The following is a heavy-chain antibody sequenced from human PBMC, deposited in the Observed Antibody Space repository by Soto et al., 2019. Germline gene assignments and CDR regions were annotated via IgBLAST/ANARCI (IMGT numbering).Heavy chain of an antibody. CDR3: ARDSEDSSSWYGWFDY. J-gene: IGHJ4*02. D-gene: IGHD6-13*01. V-gene: IGHV4-59*01. CDR1: GGSISSYY. CDR2: IYYSGST. Sequence: SETLSLTCTVSGGSISSYYWSWIRQPPGKGLEWIGYIYYSGSTNYNPSLKSRVTISVDTSKNQFSLKLSSVTAADTAVYYCARDSEDSSSWYGWFDYWGQGTLVTVS.